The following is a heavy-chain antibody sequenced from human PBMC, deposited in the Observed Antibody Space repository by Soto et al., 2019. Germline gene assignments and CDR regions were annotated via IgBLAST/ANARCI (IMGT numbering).Heavy chain of an antibody. J-gene: IGHJ4*02. V-gene: IGHV4-34*01. CDR1: GGSFSGYY. CDR3: ARDKITGLFDY. CDR2: INHSGST. D-gene: IGHD2-8*02. Sequence: SETLSLTCAVYGGSFSGYYWTWVRQPPGTGLEWIGEINHSGSTNYNPSLKSRVTISVDTSKNQFSLKLTSVTAADTAVYYCARDKITGLFDYWGQGTPVTVSS.